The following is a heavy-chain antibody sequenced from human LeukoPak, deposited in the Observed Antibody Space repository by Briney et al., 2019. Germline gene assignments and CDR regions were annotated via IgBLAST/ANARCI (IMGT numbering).Heavy chain of an antibody. Sequence: HPGGSLRLSCAASGFTFSSFSMNWVRQAPGKGLEWVSHIRTSGTNTDYTGSVKGRFTISRDNAKNSLYLQMNSLRAEDTAVYYCARMNYVSSGWGAPFDYWGQGTLVTVSS. V-gene: IGHV3-48*04. CDR2: IRTSGTNT. J-gene: IGHJ4*02. D-gene: IGHD1-7*01. CDR1: GFTFSSFS. CDR3: ARMNYVSSGWGAPFDY.